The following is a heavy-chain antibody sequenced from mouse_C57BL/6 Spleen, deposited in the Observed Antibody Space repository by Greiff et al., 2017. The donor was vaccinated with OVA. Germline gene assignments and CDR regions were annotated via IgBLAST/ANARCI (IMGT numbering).Heavy chain of an antibody. Sequence: VQLQQSGPELVKPGASVKIPCKASRYTFTDYNMDWVKQSHGKSLEWIGDINPNNGGTIYNQKFKGKATLTVDKSSSTAYMELRSLTSEDTAVYYCARGIPDFDVWGTGTTVTVSS. V-gene: IGHV1-18*01. CDR2: INPNNGGT. CDR1: RYTFTDYN. J-gene: IGHJ1*03. CDR3: ARGIPDFDV.